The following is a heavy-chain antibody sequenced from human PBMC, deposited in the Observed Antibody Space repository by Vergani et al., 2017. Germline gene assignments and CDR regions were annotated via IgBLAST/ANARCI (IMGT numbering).Heavy chain of an antibody. D-gene: IGHD2-15*01. CDR1: GGTFSSYA. Sequence: QVQLVQSGAEVKKPGASVKVSCKASGGTFSSYAISWVRQAPGQGLEWMGRIIPILGIANYAQKFQGRVTITADKSTSTAYMELSSLRSEDTAVYYCAREVRYCSGGSCYGWWFDPWGQGTLVTASS. V-gene: IGHV1-69*04. CDR3: AREVRYCSGGSCYGWWFDP. CDR2: IIPILGIA. J-gene: IGHJ5*02.